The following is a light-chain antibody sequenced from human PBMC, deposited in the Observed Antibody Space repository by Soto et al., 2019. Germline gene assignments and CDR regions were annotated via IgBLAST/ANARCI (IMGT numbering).Light chain of an antibody. CDR1: QSVGGN. J-gene: IGKJ1*01. Sequence: EIVLTQSPATLSLSPGERATLSCRASQSVGGNLAWYQQKPGQAPRLLIYGASTRATGIPARFSGSGSGTEFTLTISSLQSEDFAVYYCQQYNNWPRTFGQGTKVEIK. CDR3: QQYNNWPRT. CDR2: GAS. V-gene: IGKV3-15*01.